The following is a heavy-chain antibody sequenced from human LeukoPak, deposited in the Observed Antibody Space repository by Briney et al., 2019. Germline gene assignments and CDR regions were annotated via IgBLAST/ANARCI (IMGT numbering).Heavy chain of an antibody. Sequence: ASVKVSCKASGYTFTGYYMHWVRQAPGQGLEWMGWINPNSGGTNYVQKFQGRVTMTRDTSISTAYMELSRLRSDDTAVYYCARDFRRITIFGVVMGHFDYWGQGTLVTVSS. CDR2: INPNSGGT. CDR1: GYTFTGYY. J-gene: IGHJ4*02. V-gene: IGHV1-2*02. D-gene: IGHD3-3*01. CDR3: ARDFRRITIFGVVMGHFDY.